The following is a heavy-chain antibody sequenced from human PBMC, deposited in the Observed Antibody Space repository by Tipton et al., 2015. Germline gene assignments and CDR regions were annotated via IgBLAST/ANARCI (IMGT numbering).Heavy chain of an antibody. CDR3: ARIRGRYVMDS. CDR1: GGSFSGYY. CDR2: INRSGGT. J-gene: IGHJ4*02. Sequence: TLSLTCAVYGGSFSGYYWTWIRQPPGKGLEWIGEINRSGGTKYNPSLKSRVTMSVDTSKKQFSLKLDSVTAADTAVYYCARIRGRYVMDSWGQGTLVTVSS. V-gene: IGHV4-34*01. D-gene: IGHD3-16*01.